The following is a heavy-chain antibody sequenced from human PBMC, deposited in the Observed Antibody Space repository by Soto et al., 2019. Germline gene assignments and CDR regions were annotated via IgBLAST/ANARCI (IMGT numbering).Heavy chain of an antibody. Sequence: QVQLVQSGAEVKKPGASVKVSCKASGYTFTSYAMHWVRQAPGQRLEWMGWINAGNGNTKYSQKFQGRVTITRDTSASTDYMELSSLRSEDTAVDYCARGYGGPIGWFDPWGQGTLVTVSS. J-gene: IGHJ5*02. D-gene: IGHD3-16*01. V-gene: IGHV1-3*01. CDR1: GYTFTSYA. CDR2: INAGNGNT. CDR3: ARGYGGPIGWFDP.